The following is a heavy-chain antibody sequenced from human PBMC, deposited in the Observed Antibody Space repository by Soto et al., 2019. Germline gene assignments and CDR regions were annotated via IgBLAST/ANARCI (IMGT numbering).Heavy chain of an antibody. CDR3: ARQDYDYIWGSQIIISPFDY. V-gene: IGHV4-39*01. CDR1: GGSISSSSYY. J-gene: IGHJ4*02. CDR2: IYYSGST. D-gene: IGHD3-16*01. Sequence: PSETLSLTCTVSGGSISSSSYYWGWIRQPPGKGLEWIGSIYYSGSTYYNPSLKSRVTISVDTSKNQFSLKLSSVTAADTAVYYCARQDYDYIWGSQIIISPFDYWGQGTLVTVSS.